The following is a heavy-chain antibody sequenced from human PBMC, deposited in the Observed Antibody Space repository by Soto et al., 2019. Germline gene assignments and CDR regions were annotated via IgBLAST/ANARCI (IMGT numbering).Heavy chain of an antibody. CDR2: ISYDGSNK. CDR3: ARDRSGYDY. D-gene: IGHD5-12*01. J-gene: IGHJ4*02. CDR1: GFTFSSYA. Sequence: QVQLVESGGGVVQPGRSRRLSCAASGFTFSSYAMHWVRQAPGKGLEWVAVISYDGSNKYYADSVKGRFTISRDNSKNTLYLQMNSLRAEDTAVYYCARDRSGYDYWGQGTLVTVSS. V-gene: IGHV3-30-3*01.